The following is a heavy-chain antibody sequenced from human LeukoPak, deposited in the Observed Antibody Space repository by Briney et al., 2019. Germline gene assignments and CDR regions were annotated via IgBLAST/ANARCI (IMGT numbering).Heavy chain of an antibody. V-gene: IGHV3-7*03. D-gene: IGHD4-17*01. J-gene: IGHJ4*02. Sequence: GGSLGLSCAASGFTFSSYWMSWVRQAPGKGLEWVANIKQDGSEKYCVDSVKGRFTISRDNAKNSLYLQMNSLRAEDTAVYFCARGQTTVTNWGQGTLVTVSS. CDR2: IKQDGSEK. CDR1: GFTFSSYW. CDR3: ARGQTTVTN.